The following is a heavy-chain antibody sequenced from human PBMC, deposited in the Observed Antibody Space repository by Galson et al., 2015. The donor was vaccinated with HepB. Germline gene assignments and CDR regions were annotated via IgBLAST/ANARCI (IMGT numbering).Heavy chain of an antibody. J-gene: IGHJ6*02. CDR3: ARDLRTVPSYYYYGMDV. Sequence: SVKVSCKVSGYTFTSYYMHWVRQAPGQGLEWMGIINPSGGSTSYAQKFQGRVTMTRDTSTSTVYMELSSLRSEDTAVYYCARDLRTVPSYYYYGMDVWGQGTTVTVSS. CDR2: INPSGGST. D-gene: IGHD1-14*01. V-gene: IGHV1-46*01. CDR1: GYTFTSYY.